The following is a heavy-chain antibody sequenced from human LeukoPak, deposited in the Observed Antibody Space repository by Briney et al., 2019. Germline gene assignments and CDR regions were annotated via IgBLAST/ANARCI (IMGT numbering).Heavy chain of an antibody. J-gene: IGHJ3*01. D-gene: IGHD1/OR15-1a*01. CDR3: AREFRTTTWSFDAFDL. CDR1: GYTFTGYH. Sequence: GASVKVSCKASGYTFTGYHMHWVRQAPGQGPDWVGWINPTSGATNYAQKFQGRVTMTRDTSNNTSYMELSRLRSDDTAVYYCAREFRTTTWSFDAFDLWGQGTTVTVSS. V-gene: IGHV1-2*02. CDR2: INPTSGAT.